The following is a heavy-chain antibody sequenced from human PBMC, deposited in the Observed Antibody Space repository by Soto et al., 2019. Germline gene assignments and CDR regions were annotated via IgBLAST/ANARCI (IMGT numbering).Heavy chain of an antibody. CDR2: MYYGGST. CDR1: GGSITTYY. D-gene: IGHD3-16*01. V-gene: IGHV4-59*01. CDR3: ARMGAGLPPGY. Sequence: SETLSFTCTVSGGSITTYYWNWIRQPPGKGLEWIGYMYYGGSTNYNPSLRSRVTISVDTSKNQFSLRLSSVTAADTAVYYCARMGAGLPPGYWGRGTLVTVSS. J-gene: IGHJ4*02.